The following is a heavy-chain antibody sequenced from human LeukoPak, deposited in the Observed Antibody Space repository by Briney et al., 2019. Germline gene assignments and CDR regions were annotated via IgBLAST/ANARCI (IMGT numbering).Heavy chain of an antibody. CDR3: AKGASGSYRMYYFDY. D-gene: IGHD1-26*01. CDR2: ISGSGDST. Sequence: GGSLRLSCAASGFTFSSYAMNWVRQAPGKGLEWVSSISGSGDSTYYADSVKGRFTISRDNSKNTLYLQMNSLRAEDTAVYYCAKGASGSYRMYYFDYWGQGTLVTVSS. CDR1: GFTFSSYA. V-gene: IGHV3-23*01. J-gene: IGHJ4*02.